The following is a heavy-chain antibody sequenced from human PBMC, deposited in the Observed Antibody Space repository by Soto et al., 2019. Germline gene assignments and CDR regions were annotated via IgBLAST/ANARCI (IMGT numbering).Heavy chain of an antibody. D-gene: IGHD6-13*01. V-gene: IGHV3-73*02. CDR1: GFTFSGSA. J-gene: IGHJ5*02. CDR3: TRFSMDSSSGWFDP. CDR2: IRSKVNTYAT. Sequence: EVQLVESGGDLVQPGGSLKVSCAASGFTFSGSAIHWVRQASGTGLEWVGRIRSKVNTYATAYAASVKGRFSISRDDSKNTAYLEMNSLKTEDTAVYYCTRFSMDSSSGWFDPWGQGTLVAVSS.